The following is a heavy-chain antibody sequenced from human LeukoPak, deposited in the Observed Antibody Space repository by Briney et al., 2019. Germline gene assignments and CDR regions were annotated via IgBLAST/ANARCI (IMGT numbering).Heavy chain of an antibody. Sequence: SETLSLTCTVSGGSVSSGSYYWSWLRQPPGKGLEWIGYIYYSGSTNYNPSLKSRVTISVDTSKNQFSLKLSSVTAADTAVYYCARASWIQNYDDWWGSYYFDYWGQGTLVTVSS. V-gene: IGHV4-61*01. J-gene: IGHJ4*02. D-gene: IGHD5-18*01. CDR1: GGSVSSGSYY. CDR2: IYYSGST. CDR3: ARASWIQNYDDWWGSYYFDY.